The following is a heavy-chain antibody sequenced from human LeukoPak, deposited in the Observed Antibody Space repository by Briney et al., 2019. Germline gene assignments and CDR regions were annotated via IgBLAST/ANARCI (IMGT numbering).Heavy chain of an antibody. J-gene: IGHJ4*02. Sequence: SVKVSCKASGGTFSSYAISWVRQAPGQGLKWMGGIIPIFGTANYAQKFQGRVTITADESTSTAYMELSSLRSEDTAVYYCASRIYDILTGADYQTFDYWGQGTLVTVSS. V-gene: IGHV1-69*13. D-gene: IGHD3-9*01. CDR2: IIPIFGTA. CDR3: ASRIYDILTGADYQTFDY. CDR1: GGTFSSYA.